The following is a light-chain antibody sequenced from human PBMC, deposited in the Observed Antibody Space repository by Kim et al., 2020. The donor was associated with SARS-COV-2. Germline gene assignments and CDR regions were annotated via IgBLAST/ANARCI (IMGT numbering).Light chain of an antibody. V-gene: IGKV3-11*01. J-gene: IGKJ2*03. CDR1: RNVISS. CDR2: DAS. CDR3: QQQTNWPPS. Sequence: LAPTEKTPLPCRASRNVISSFASYQQKPGPAPRLLIYDASNSATGIPARFSGSGSGADLTLTISSLEPEDSAVDYCQQQTNWPPSFGQGTKLEI.